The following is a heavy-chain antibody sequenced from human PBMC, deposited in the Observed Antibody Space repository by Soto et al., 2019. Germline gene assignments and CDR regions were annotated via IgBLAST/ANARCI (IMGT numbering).Heavy chain of an antibody. CDR3: ARRSVTTYHFFDY. V-gene: IGHV3-21*01. CDR2: INKASICI. J-gene: IGHJ4*02. Sequence: EVQLVESGGGLVKPGGSLRLSCAASGFTFNTYDMDWVRQAPGKGLEWVSSINKASICIYYADSVRGRFTISRDNAKNSLYLQMNSLRVEDTAVYYCARRSVTTYHFFDYWGQGTLVTVSS. D-gene: IGHD4-17*01. CDR1: GFTFNTYD.